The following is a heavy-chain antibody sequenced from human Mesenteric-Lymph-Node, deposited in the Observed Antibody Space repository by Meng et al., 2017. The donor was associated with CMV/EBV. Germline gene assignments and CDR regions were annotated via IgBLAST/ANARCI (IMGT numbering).Heavy chain of an antibody. Sequence: GESLKISCAASGFTFSSYEMNWVRQAPGKGLEWVSYISSSGSTRYYADSVKGRFTISRDNAKNSLHLQMNSLRAEDTAVYYCARGGETTRPLRNFDYWGQGTLVTVSS. J-gene: IGHJ4*02. CDR2: ISSSGSTR. D-gene: IGHD1-7*01. CDR3: ARGGETTRPLRNFDY. CDR1: GFTFSSYE. V-gene: IGHV3-48*03.